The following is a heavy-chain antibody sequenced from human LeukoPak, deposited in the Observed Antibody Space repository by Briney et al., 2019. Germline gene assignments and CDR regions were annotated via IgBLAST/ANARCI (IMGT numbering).Heavy chain of an antibody. V-gene: IGHV1-69*06. D-gene: IGHD3-9*01. Sequence: SVKVSCKASGGTFSSYAISWVRQAPGQGLEWMGGIIPIFGTANYAQKFQGRVTITADKSTSTAYMELSSLRSEDTAVYYCARDRDYDILTGYYSPNWFDPWGQGTLVTVSS. CDR3: ARDRDYDILTGYYSPNWFDP. CDR1: GGTFSSYA. CDR2: IIPIFGTA. J-gene: IGHJ5*02.